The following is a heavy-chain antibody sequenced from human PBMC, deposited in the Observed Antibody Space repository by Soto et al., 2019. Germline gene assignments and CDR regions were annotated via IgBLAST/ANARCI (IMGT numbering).Heavy chain of an antibody. CDR3: ARGPQDSYGMDV. Sequence: QVQLVQSGAEVKKPGASVKVSCKASGYSFSDYTMHWVRRAPGQPPEWMARINTGTASTEYSQKFQGRVTITRDTSATTAYMDLSSLRSEDTAVYYFARGPQDSYGMDVWGQGTTVTVS. J-gene: IGHJ6*02. V-gene: IGHV1-3*04. CDR1: GYSFSDYT. CDR2: INTGTAST.